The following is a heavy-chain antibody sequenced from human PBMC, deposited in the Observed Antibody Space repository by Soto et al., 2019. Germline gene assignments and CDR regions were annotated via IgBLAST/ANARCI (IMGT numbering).Heavy chain of an antibody. CDR3: ARDKRDAFDI. V-gene: IGHV4-31*01. Sequence: QLQLQESGPGLVKPSQTLSLPCTISGGSISSGGYYWSWIRQHPGKGLEWIGYIYYRGSNYYKPFIKKVVNISVDTSKNPFSPKLGSVTSGGTAGYYGARDKRDAFDIWGQGTMVTVSS. CDR1: GGSISSGGYY. J-gene: IGHJ3*02. CDR2: IYYRGSN.